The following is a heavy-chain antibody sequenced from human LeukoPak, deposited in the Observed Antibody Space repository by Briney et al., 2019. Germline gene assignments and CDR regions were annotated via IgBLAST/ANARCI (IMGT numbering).Heavy chain of an antibody. CDR3: ASGDFSLRGDAFDI. D-gene: IGHD3-10*01. Sequence: GGSLRLSCVASGFNFYDYGMNWVRHAPGKGLEWLSGLNWNGGITGYADSVKGRFTISRDNAKNSLYLQMNSLRADDTALYYCASGDFSLRGDAFDIWGQGTKVTVSS. CDR2: LNWNGGIT. CDR1: GFNFYDYG. V-gene: IGHV3-20*04. J-gene: IGHJ3*02.